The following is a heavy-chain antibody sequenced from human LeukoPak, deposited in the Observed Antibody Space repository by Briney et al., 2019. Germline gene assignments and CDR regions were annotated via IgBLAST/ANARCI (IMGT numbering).Heavy chain of an antibody. CDR3: ARDPPQPGITAAGYFDL. J-gene: IGHJ2*01. CDR2: VYYSGST. CDR1: GDSISSYS. D-gene: IGHD6-13*01. Sequence: SETLSLTCTVSGDSISSYSWSWIRQPPGKGLEWIGYVYYSGSTNYNPSLKSRVTISADTSKNQFSLKVRSVTAADTAVYYCARDPPQPGITAAGYFDLWGRGTIVTVSS. V-gene: IGHV4-59*01.